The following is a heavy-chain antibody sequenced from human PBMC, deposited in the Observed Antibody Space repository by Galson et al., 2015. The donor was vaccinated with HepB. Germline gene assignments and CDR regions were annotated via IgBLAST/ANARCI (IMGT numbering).Heavy chain of an antibody. D-gene: IGHD2-2*01. CDR2: IYTSGST. Sequence: SETLSLTCTVSGGSISSYYWSWIRQPAGKGREWIGRIYTSGSTNYNPSLKSRVTMSVATSKNQFSLKLSSVTAADTAVYYCARSPLEYQLLSWFDPWGQGTLVTVSS. CDR1: GGSISSYY. CDR3: ARSPLEYQLLSWFDP. V-gene: IGHV4-4*07. J-gene: IGHJ5*02.